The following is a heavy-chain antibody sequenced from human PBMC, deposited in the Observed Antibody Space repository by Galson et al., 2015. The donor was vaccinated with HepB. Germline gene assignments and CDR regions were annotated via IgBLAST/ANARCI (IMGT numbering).Heavy chain of an antibody. CDR1: GGSISSGSYY. CDR2: IYASGSA. J-gene: IGHJ6*03. CDR3: ARDVAGSSWYGNYDYYMDV. V-gene: IGHV4-61*02. Sequence: TLSLTCTVSGGSISSGSYYWSWIRQPAGKGLEWIGRIYASGSANYNPSLKSRVTMSVDTSKNQFSLNLTSVTAADTAVYYCARDVAGSSWYGNYDYYMDVWGKGTTVTVSS. D-gene: IGHD6-13*01.